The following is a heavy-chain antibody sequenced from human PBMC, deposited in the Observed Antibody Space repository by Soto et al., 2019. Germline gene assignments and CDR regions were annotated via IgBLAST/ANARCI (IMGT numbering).Heavy chain of an antibody. CDR1: GGSFSGYY. CDR3: ARGRRYYYGSGSYYTRYYYYYMDV. D-gene: IGHD3-10*01. V-gene: IGHV4-34*01. J-gene: IGHJ6*03. CDR2: INHSGST. Sequence: PSETLSLTCAVYGGSFSGYYWSWIRQPPGKGLEWIGEINHSGSTNYNPSLKSRVTISVDTSKNQFSLKLSSVTAADTAVYYCARGRRYYYGSGSYYTRYYYYYMDVWGKGTTVTVSS.